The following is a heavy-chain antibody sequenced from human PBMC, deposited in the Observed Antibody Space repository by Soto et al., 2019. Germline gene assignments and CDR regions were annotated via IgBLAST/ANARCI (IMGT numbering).Heavy chain of an antibody. CDR2: VSKSDYT. Sequence: PGGSLRLSCVVSGFTFNDYGINWVRQAPGKGLEWVSTVSKSDYTYYSDSVKGRFTISRDNAKNTVSLQMNTLRAEDTAVYYCAREDSIIIPAVSDFWGQGTRVTVSS. J-gene: IGHJ4*02. CDR1: GFTFNDYG. D-gene: IGHD2-2*01. CDR3: AREDSIIIPAVSDF. V-gene: IGHV3-21*04.